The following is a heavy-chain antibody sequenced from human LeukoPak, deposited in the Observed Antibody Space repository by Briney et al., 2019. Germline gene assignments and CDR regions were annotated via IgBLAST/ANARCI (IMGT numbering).Heavy chain of an antibody. V-gene: IGHV3-23*01. CDR1: GFTFSSYA. CDR2: ISGSGGGT. J-gene: IGHJ4*02. CDR3: AKYRGLRYYDD. Sequence: GGSLRLSCAASGFTFSSYAMSWVRQAPGKGREWVSAISGSGGGTYYADYVKGRFTISRDNSKNTLYLQVNSLRAEDTAVYYCAKYRGLRYYDDWGQGTLVTVSS. D-gene: IGHD3-22*01.